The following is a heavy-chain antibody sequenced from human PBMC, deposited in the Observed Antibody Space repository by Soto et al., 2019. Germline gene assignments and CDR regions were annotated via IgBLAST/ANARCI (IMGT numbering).Heavy chain of an antibody. CDR3: ARGYYDILTGYFV. CDR1: GFTFSSYW. V-gene: IGHV3-7*04. D-gene: IGHD3-9*01. Sequence: EVQLVESGGGLVQPGGSLRLSCAASGFTFSSYWMSWVRQAPGKGLEWVANIKQDGSEKYYVDSVKGRFTISRDNAKNSLYLQMNSLRAEDTGVYYCARGYYDILTGYFVWGQGTLVTVSS. J-gene: IGHJ4*02. CDR2: IKQDGSEK.